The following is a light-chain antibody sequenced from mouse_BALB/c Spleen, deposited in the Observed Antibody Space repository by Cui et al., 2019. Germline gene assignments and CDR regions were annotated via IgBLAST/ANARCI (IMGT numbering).Light chain of an antibody. Sequence: DIVMTQSPSSLTVTAGAKVTMSCKSSQSLLNSGNQKNYLTWYQQKPGQPPKLLIYWASTRESGVPDRFTGSGSGTDFTLTISSVQAEDLAVYYCQNDYSYPFTFGSGTKLEIK. CDR1: QSLLNSGNQKNY. CDR3: QNDYSYPFT. J-gene: IGKJ4*01. V-gene: IGKV8-19*01. CDR2: WAS.